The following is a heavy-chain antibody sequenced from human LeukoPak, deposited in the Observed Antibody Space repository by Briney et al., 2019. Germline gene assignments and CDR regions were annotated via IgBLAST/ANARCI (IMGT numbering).Heavy chain of an antibody. Sequence: PGGSLRLSCAASGFTVSSNYMSWVRQAPGKGLEWVSVIYSGGSTYCADSVKGRFTISRDNSKNTLYLQMNSLRAEDTAVYYCARGGYYDSSGYYDAFDIWGQGTMVTVSS. D-gene: IGHD3-22*01. CDR3: ARGGYYDSSGYYDAFDI. CDR2: IYSGGST. CDR1: GFTVSSNY. J-gene: IGHJ3*02. V-gene: IGHV3-53*01.